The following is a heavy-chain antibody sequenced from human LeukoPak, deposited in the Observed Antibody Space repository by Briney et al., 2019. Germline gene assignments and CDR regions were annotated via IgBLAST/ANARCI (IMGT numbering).Heavy chain of an antibody. V-gene: IGHV3-33*01. CDR2: IWFDGNNK. Sequence: PGGSLRLSCAASGFTLSSYGMHWVRQAPGNGLEWVAVIWFDGNNKYYADSVKGRFTISRDNSKNTLYLQMNSLRVEDTAVYYCARDNHQLLHSYYYAMDVWGQGTSVTVSS. CDR1: GFTLSSYG. J-gene: IGHJ6*02. D-gene: IGHD2-2*01. CDR3: ARDNHQLLHSYYYAMDV.